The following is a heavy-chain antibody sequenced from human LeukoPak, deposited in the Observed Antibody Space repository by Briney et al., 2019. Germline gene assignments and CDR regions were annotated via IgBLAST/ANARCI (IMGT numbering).Heavy chain of an antibody. D-gene: IGHD1-26*01. CDR2: IIPIFGTA. CDR1: GGTFSSYA. J-gene: IGHJ4*02. CDR3: ARETYSGSGSYYGVVDY. V-gene: IGHV1-69*05. Sequence: ASVKVSCKASGGTFSSYAISWVRQAPGQGLEWMGGIIPIFGTANYAQKFQGRVTITTDESTSTAYMELSSLRSEDTAVYYCARETYSGSGSYYGVVDYWGQGTLVTVSS.